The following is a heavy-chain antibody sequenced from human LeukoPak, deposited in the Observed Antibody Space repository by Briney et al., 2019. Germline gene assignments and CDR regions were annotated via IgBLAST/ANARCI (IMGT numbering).Heavy chain of an antibody. J-gene: IGHJ5*02. CDR3: ARDGSPRKNYDFWSGYPNWFDP. CDR2: ISSSSSYI. Sequence: GGSLRLSCAASGFTFSSYSMNWVRQAPGKGLEWVSSISSSSSYIYYADSVKGRFTISRDNAKNSLYLQMNSLRAEDTAVYYCARDGSPRKNYDFWSGYPNWFDPWGPGTLVTVSS. CDR1: GFTFSSYS. D-gene: IGHD3-3*01. V-gene: IGHV3-21*01.